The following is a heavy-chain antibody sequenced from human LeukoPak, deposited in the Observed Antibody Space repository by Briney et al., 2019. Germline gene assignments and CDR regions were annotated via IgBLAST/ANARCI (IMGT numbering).Heavy chain of an antibody. Sequence: PGGSLRLSCAASEFTFSDFYMSWIRQAPGKGLEWVSYISSSGSTIYYADSVKGRFTISRDNAKNSLYLQMDSLRAEDTAVYYCARDQSGLRYFDWLSPPAYYMDVWGKGTTVTVSS. D-gene: IGHD3-9*01. V-gene: IGHV3-11*01. J-gene: IGHJ6*03. CDR3: ARDQSGLRYFDWLSPPAYYMDV. CDR1: EFTFSDFY. CDR2: ISSSGSTI.